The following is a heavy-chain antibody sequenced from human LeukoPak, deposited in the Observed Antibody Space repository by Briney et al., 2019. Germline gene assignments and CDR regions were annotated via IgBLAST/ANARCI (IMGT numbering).Heavy chain of an antibody. CDR2: ISGSGGST. D-gene: IGHD1-20*01. CDR1: GFTFRRYG. Sequence: PGGSLRLSCAASGFTFRRYGMSWVRQAPEKGLEWVSAISGSGGSTYYADSVKGRFTISRDNSKNTLYLQMNSLRAEDTAVYYCAKDPVTGTTSLSYYFDYWGQGTLVTVSS. CDR3: AKDPVTGTTSLSYYFDY. J-gene: IGHJ4*02. V-gene: IGHV3-23*01.